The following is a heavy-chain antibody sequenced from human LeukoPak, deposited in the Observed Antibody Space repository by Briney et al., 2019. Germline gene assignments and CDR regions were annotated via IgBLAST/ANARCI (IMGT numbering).Heavy chain of an antibody. CDR3: ARDSSGYYPYWYYMDV. J-gene: IGHJ6*03. D-gene: IGHD3-22*01. V-gene: IGHV3-7*01. Sequence: GGSLRLSCAASGFTFSNYWMTWVRQAPGKGLEWVGNIKQDGSEKYYVDSVKGRFTISRDNSKNTLYLLMNSLRAEDTAVYYCARDSSGYYPYWYYMDVWGKGTTVTVSS. CDR1: GFTFSNYW. CDR2: IKQDGSEK.